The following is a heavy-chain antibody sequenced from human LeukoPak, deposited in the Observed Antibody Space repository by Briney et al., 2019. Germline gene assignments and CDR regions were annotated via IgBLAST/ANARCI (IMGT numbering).Heavy chain of an antibody. V-gene: IGHV4-61*02. CDR3: ARGLRITISYYYYYMDV. J-gene: IGHJ6*03. Sequence: SQTLSLTCTVSGGSISSGSYYWSWIRQPAGKGLELIGRIYTSGSTNYNPSLKSRVTISVDTSKNQFSLKLSSVTAADTAVYYCARGLRITISYYYYYMDVWGKGTTVTVSS. CDR1: GGSISSGSYY. CDR2: IYTSGST. D-gene: IGHD3-3*01.